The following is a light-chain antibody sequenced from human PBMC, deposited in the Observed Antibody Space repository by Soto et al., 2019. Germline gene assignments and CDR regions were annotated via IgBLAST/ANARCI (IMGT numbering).Light chain of an antibody. CDR1: QRVSSIL. Sequence: ENVLTQSPGTLSLSPGDRATLSCRASQRVSSILLAWYQQKPGQAPRLLIYGTSVRATGIPDRFRGSGSGTDFTLTIGRLEPEDFAVYYCQQYGGSPQFTFGPGTKVEI. CDR2: GTS. J-gene: IGKJ3*01. CDR3: QQYGGSPQFT. V-gene: IGKV3-20*01.